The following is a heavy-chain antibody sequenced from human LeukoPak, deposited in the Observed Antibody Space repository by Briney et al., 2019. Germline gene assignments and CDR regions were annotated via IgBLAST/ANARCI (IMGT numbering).Heavy chain of an antibody. V-gene: IGHV5-51*01. J-gene: IGHJ5*02. Sequence: KISCKASGYTFSSYWIGWVRQMPGNGLEWMAIIYPGDSTTRYIPTFQGQVTVSVDKSTTTAYLQWNFLQASDTATYYCARLEVDFCSGGSCYWNYFDPWGQGTLVTVSS. CDR1: GYTFSSYW. D-gene: IGHD2-15*01. CDR3: ARLEVDFCSGGSCYWNYFDP. CDR2: IYPGDSTT.